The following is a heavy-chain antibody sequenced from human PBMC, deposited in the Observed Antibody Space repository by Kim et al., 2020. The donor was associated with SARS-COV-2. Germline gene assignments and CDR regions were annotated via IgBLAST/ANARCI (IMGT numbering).Heavy chain of an antibody. D-gene: IGHD1-7*01. CDR1: GFIFSNYW. Sequence: GGSLRLSCAASGFIFSNYWMSWVRQAPGKGLEWVANIEPDGSDNNYVDSVKGRFTISRDNAKNSLFLQMNSLRSENTAVYYCARESTGTLPGSRGQGTLVSVS. CDR3: ARESTGTLPGS. J-gene: IGHJ4*02. V-gene: IGHV3-7*03. CDR2: IEPDGSDN.